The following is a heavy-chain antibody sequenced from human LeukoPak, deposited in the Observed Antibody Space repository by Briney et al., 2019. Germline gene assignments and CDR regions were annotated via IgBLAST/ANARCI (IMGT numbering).Heavy chain of an antibody. V-gene: IGHV4-30-4*01. J-gene: IGHJ5*02. CDR1: GGSISSGDYY. D-gene: IGHD3-22*01. Sequence: SETLSLTCTVSGGSISSGDYYWSWLRQPPGTGLEWIGYIYYSGSTYYNPSLKSRVTISVDTSKNQFSLKLSSVTAADTAVYYCAREVGYYDSSGYYGFWFDPWGQGTLVTVSS. CDR2: IYYSGST. CDR3: AREVGYYDSSGYYGFWFDP.